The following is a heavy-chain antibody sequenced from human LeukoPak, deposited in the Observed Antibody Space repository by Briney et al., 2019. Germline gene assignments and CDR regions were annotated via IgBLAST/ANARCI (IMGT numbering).Heavy chain of an antibody. D-gene: IGHD6-19*01. CDR1: GFTFSSYS. CDR2: ISSSSSYI. J-gene: IGHJ3*02. CDR3: ARDQMGQWLEFDAFDI. Sequence: PGGSLRLSCAASGFTFSSYSMNWVRQAPGKGLEWVSSISSSSSYIYYADSVKGRFTISRDNAKNSLYLQMNSLRAEDTAVYYCARDQMGQWLEFDAFDIWGQGTMVTVSS. V-gene: IGHV3-21*01.